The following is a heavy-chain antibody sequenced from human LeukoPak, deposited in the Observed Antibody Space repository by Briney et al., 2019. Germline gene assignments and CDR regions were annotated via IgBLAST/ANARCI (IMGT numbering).Heavy chain of an antibody. CDR1: GYTFTSYG. CDR2: ISAYNGNT. CDR3: VRETNDYGDYVWFQH. D-gene: IGHD4-17*01. J-gene: IGHJ1*01. V-gene: IGHV1-18*01. Sequence: ASVKVSCKASGYTFTSYGISWVRQAPGQGLEWMGWISAYNGNTNYAQKLQGRVTMTTDTSTSTAYMELRSLRSDGTAVYYCVRETNDYGDYVWFQHWGQGTLVTVSS.